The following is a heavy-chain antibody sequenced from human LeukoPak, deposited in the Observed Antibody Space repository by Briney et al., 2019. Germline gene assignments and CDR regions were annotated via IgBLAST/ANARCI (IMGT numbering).Heavy chain of an antibody. D-gene: IGHD4-17*01. Sequence: SETLSLTCTVSGGSISSYYWSWIRQPPGKGLEWIGYIYHSGSTYYNPSLKSRVTISVDRSKNQFSLKLSSVTAADTAVYYCARGYDYGDSRGFDYWGQGTLVTVSS. CDR3: ARGYDYGDSRGFDY. V-gene: IGHV4-59*12. CDR1: GGSISSYY. CDR2: IYHSGST. J-gene: IGHJ4*02.